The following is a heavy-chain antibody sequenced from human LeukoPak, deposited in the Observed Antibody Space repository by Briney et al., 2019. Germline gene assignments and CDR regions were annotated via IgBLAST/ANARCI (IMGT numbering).Heavy chain of an antibody. V-gene: IGHV3-23*01. CDR1: GLTFTAYA. J-gene: IGHJ4*02. D-gene: IGHD3-22*01. CDR3: AKSLYDSTGHYTHYFDY. Sequence: GGSLRLSCAASGLTFTAYAMNWVRQAPGKGLEWVSSISGSGGSTYYADSVKGRFTISRDNSKNTLYLQMHSLRVEDTAVYYCAKSLYDSTGHYTHYFDYWGQGTRVNVSS. CDR2: ISGSGGST.